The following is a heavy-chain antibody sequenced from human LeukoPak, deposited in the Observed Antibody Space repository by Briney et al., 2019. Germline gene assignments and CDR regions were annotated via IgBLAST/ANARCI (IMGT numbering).Heavy chain of an antibody. Sequence: PSETLSLTCTVSGGSISSSSYYWGWIRQPPGKGLEWIGSIYYSGSTYYNPSLKSRVTTSVDTSKNQFSLKLSSVTAADTAVYYCAGHEADFWSGTFVDYWGQGTLVTVSS. CDR1: GGSISSSSYY. V-gene: IGHV4-39*01. J-gene: IGHJ4*02. CDR3: AGHEADFWSGTFVDY. CDR2: IYYSGST. D-gene: IGHD3-3*01.